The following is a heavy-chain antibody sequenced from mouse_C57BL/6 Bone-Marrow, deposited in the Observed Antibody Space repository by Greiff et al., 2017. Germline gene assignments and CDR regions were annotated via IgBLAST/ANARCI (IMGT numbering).Heavy chain of an antibody. J-gene: IGHJ2*01. Sequence: QVQLQQPGAELVKPGASVKLSCKASGYTFTSYWMHWVKQRPGRGLEWIGRIDPKSGGTKYNEKFKSKATLTVDKSSSTAYMQLSRLTSEDSAFYCGARWEEGYFDYWGQGTTLTVSS. V-gene: IGHV1-72*01. CDR1: GYTFTSYW. CDR2: IDPKSGGT. CDR3: ARWEEGYFDY. D-gene: IGHD4-1*01.